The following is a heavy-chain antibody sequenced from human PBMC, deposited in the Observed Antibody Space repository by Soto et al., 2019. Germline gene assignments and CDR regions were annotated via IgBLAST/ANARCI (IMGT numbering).Heavy chain of an antibody. D-gene: IGHD3-10*01. CDR2: INHSGST. Sequence: QVQLQQWGAGLLKPSETLSLTCAVYGGSFSGYYWSWIRQPPGKGLEWIGEINHSGSTNYNPSLKSRVTISVDTSKNQFSLKLSSVTAADTAVYYCVRGGTTRITMVRGTKRAFDIWGQGTMVTVSS. CDR1: GGSFSGYY. V-gene: IGHV4-34*01. J-gene: IGHJ3*02. CDR3: VRGGTTRITMVRGTKRAFDI.